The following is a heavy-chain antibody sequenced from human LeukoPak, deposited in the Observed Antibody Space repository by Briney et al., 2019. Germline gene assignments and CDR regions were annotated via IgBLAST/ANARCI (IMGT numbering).Heavy chain of an antibody. V-gene: IGHV3-23*01. J-gene: IGHJ4*02. CDR1: GFTFSSYS. D-gene: IGHD5-18*01. CDR3: AKDSGYSYGYLGYFDY. CDR2: ISGSGGST. Sequence: GGSLRLSCAASGFTFSSYSMNWVRQAPGKGLEWVSAISGSGGSTYYADSVKGRFTISRDNSKNTLYLQMNSLRAEDTAVYYCAKDSGYSYGYLGYFDYWGQGTLVTVSS.